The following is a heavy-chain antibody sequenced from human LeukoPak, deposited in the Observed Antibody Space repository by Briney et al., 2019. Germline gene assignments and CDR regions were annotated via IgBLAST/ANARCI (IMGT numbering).Heavy chain of an antibody. CDR1: GFTFSSYW. Sequence: GGSLRLSCAGSGFTFSSYWMSWVRQAPGKGLEWVANIKQDGSEKYYVDSVKGRFTIARDNAQNPMSLQMNNLRAEDTAVYYCARVGSHSGSLSLIRRNYKYYYYMDVWGKGTTVTISS. D-gene: IGHD3-10*01. J-gene: IGHJ6*03. CDR2: IKQDGSEK. CDR3: ARVGSHSGSLSLIRRNYKYYYYMDV. V-gene: IGHV3-7*01.